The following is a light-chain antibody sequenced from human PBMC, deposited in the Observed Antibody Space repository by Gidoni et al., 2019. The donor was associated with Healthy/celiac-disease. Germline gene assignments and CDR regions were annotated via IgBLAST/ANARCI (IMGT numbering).Light chain of an antibody. Sequence: SYELTQPPSVSVSPGQTASITCSGPKLGDKYACWYQQKPGQSPVLVIYQDSQRPSGIPERFSGSNSGNTATLTISGTPAMDEADYYCQAWDSSTAVFGVGTKLTVL. J-gene: IGLJ2*01. V-gene: IGLV3-1*01. CDR2: QDS. CDR1: KLGDKY. CDR3: QAWDSSTAV.